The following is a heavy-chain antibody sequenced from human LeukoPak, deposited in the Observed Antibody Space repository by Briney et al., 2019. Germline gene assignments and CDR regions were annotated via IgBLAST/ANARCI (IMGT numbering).Heavy chain of an antibody. Sequence: PGGSLRLSCAASGFTFSSYWMSWVRQAPGKGLERVANMMEDGSEKYYVDSVKGRFTISRDNAKNSLYLQMNSLRVEDTAVYYCARLLIVGSGSYPLDYWGQGTLVTVSS. D-gene: IGHD3-10*01. CDR2: MMEDGSEK. V-gene: IGHV3-7*01. CDR1: GFTFSSYW. CDR3: ARLLIVGSGSYPLDY. J-gene: IGHJ4*02.